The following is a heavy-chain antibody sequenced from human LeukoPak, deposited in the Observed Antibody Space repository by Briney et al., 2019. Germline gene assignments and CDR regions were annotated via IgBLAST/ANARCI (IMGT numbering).Heavy chain of an antibody. D-gene: IGHD6-19*01. Sequence: PGGSLRLSCTTFGFAFSSYSMNWVRQAPGKGLEWVSSIAPSGGSIFYADSVKGRFSISRDNAKNSLFLQMYSLGADDTAVYYCARLAGSRSPWYLDLWGRGTPVTVSS. CDR3: ARLAGSRSPWYLDL. CDR2: IAPSGGSI. CDR1: GFAFSSYS. J-gene: IGHJ2*01. V-gene: IGHV3-21*04.